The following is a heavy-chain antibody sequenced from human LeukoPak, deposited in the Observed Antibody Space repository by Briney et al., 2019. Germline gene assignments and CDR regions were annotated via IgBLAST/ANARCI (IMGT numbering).Heavy chain of an antibody. CDR1: GFTFSSYS. D-gene: IGHD6-19*01. J-gene: IGHJ4*02. CDR3: ARRRAVADGGYDY. CDR2: ISSSSSYI. Sequence: GGSLRLSCAASGFTFSSYSMNWVRQAPGKGLEWVSSISSSSSYIYYADSVKGRFSISRDNAKNSLYLQMNSLRAEDTAVYYCARRRAVADGGYDYWGQGTLVTVSS. V-gene: IGHV3-21*01.